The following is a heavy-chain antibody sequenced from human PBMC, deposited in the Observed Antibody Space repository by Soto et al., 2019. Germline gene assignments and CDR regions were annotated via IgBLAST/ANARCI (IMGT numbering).Heavy chain of an antibody. CDR1: GFTFSDYY. CDR2: ISSSGSTI. Sequence: GGSLSLSGAASGFTFSDYYMSWIRQAPGKGLEWVSYISSSGSTIYYADSVKGRFTISRDNAKNSLYLQMNSLRAEDTAVYYCARLGYCSSTSCPYYYYYGMDVWGQGTTVTVSS. V-gene: IGHV3-11*01. D-gene: IGHD2-2*01. CDR3: ARLGYCSSTSCPYYYYYGMDV. J-gene: IGHJ6*02.